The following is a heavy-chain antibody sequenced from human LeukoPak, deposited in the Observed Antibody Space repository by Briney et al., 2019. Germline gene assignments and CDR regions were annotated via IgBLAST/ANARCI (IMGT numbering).Heavy chain of an antibody. CDR1: GFTFSSYG. CDR3: ARVGQWLAFNY. J-gene: IGHJ4*02. V-gene: IGHV3-48*01. D-gene: IGHD6-19*01. CDR2: ISHSSSTI. Sequence: GGSLRLSCAVSGFTFSSYGMNWVRQAPGKGLEWVSYISHSSSTIYYADSLKGRFTISRDNAKNSLYLQMNSQRAEDTAVYYCARVGQWLAFNYWGQGTLVTVSS.